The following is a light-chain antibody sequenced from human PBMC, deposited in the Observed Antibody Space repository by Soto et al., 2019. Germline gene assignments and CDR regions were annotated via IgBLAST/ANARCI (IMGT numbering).Light chain of an antibody. J-gene: IGKJ1*01. CDR1: QGLGTN. CDR3: QQDNKWPLP. V-gene: IGKV3-15*01. Sequence: EVVTTQSLATLSVSTGERATLSCRASQGLGTNLAWYQQKPGQAPRLLMFRASIRATGFPARFSGSAPGTEFTLTISSLQSEDFPVYYCQQDNKWPLPFGQGTKVDIK. CDR2: RAS.